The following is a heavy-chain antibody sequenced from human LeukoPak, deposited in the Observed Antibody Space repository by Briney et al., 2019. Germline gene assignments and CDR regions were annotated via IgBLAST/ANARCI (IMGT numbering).Heavy chain of an antibody. CDR1: GDPISSSSYS. D-gene: IGHD2-8*01. Sequence: PSETLSLTCTVSGDPISSSSYSWGWIRQPPGKGLEWIGSIYYSGSTYYNPSLKSRATISVDTSKNQFSLKLSSVTAADTAVYYCARHGMLYYYYYMDGWGKGTTVTVSS. CDR2: IYYSGST. CDR3: ARHGMLYYYYYMDG. V-gene: IGHV4-39*01. J-gene: IGHJ6*03.